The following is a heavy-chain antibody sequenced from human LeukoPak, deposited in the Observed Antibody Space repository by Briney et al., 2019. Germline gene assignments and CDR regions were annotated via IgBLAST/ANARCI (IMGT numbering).Heavy chain of an antibody. Sequence: ASVKVSCKASGGTFSSYAISWVRQAPGQGLEWMGGIIPIFGTANYAQKFQGRVTITADESTSTAYMELSSLRSEDTAVYYCASHPNYGDYAVNGMDVWGQGTTVTVPS. V-gene: IGHV1-69*13. CDR1: GGTFSSYA. CDR3: ASHPNYGDYAVNGMDV. J-gene: IGHJ6*02. CDR2: IIPIFGTA. D-gene: IGHD4-17*01.